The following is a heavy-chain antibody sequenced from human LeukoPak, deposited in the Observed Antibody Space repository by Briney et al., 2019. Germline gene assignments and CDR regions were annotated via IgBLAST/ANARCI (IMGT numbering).Heavy chain of an antibody. CDR3: ASRPSGSDWGSFHF. CDR2: IRFDGSET. V-gene: IGHV3-30*02. J-gene: IGHJ4*02. Sequence: GGSLRLSCAAAGFSFRRHRMFWVRQAPGKSLEWLAFIRFDGSETDYADSVKGRFTISRDNSKDTLYLQMNSLRAEDTARYYCASRPSGSDWGSFHFWGQGTLVSVSS. CDR1: GFSFRRHR. D-gene: IGHD5-12*01.